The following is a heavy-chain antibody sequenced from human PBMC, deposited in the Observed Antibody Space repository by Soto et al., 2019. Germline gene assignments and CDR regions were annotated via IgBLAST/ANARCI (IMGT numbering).Heavy chain of an antibody. D-gene: IGHD3-22*01. V-gene: IGHV1-46*01. CDR1: GYTFTSYY. Sequence: GASVKVSCKASGYTFTSYYIHWVRQAPGQGLEWVGMINPSDVGTNYAHKFQGRVTVTSDTSTSTVYMELSSLRPEDTAVYYCATYLILYDSSGRLGGYFDYWGQGTLVTVSS. CDR3: ATYLILYDSSGRLGGYFDY. J-gene: IGHJ4*02. CDR2: INPSDVGT.